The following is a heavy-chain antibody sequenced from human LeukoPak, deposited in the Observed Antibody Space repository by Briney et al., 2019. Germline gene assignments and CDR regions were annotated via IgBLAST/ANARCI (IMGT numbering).Heavy chain of an antibody. J-gene: IGHJ4*02. CDR2: ISRSSTTM. V-gene: IGHV3-11*01. D-gene: IGHD6-13*01. Sequence: GGSLRLSCAASGFPFSDYYMSWIRQAPGKGLEWVSYISRSSTTMIYADSVKGRFSISRDNAKNSLFLHMNNLRAEDTAVYYCASRNGAASGTVFDSWGRGTLVTVSS. CDR1: GFPFSDYY. CDR3: ASRNGAASGTVFDS.